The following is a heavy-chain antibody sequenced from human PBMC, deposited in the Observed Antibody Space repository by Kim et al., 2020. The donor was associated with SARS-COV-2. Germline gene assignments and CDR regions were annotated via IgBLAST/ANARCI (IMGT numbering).Heavy chain of an antibody. CDR2: IYSGGST. CDR3: ARMSPGGLYYGMDV. J-gene: IGHJ6*02. V-gene: IGHV3-66*01. CDR1: GFTVSSNY. Sequence: GGSLRLSCAASGFTVSSNYMSWVRQAPGKGLEWVSVIYSGGSTYYADSVKGRFTISRDNSKNTLYLQMNSLRAEDTAVYYCARMSPGGLYYGMDVWGQGTTVTVSS.